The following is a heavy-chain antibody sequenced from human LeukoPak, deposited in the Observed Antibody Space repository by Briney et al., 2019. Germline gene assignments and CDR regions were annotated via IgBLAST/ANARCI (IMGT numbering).Heavy chain of an antibody. CDR1: GFTFSAYW. CDR2: IRPDGSEK. J-gene: IGHJ4*02. D-gene: IGHD2-2*01. V-gene: IGHV3-7*01. Sequence: GGSLRLSCAASGFTFSAYWMSWVRQAPGMGLEWVANIRPDGSEKYYVDSVKGRFTISRDNAKNSLYLQMNSLRAEDTAVYYCARGGGSAMPFDYWGQGTLVTVSS. CDR3: ARGGGSAMPFDY.